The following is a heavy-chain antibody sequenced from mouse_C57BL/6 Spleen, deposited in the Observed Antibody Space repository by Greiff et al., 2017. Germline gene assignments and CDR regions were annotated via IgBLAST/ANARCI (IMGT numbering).Heavy chain of an antibody. CDR2: IYPRSGNT. CDR1: GYTFTSYG. CDR3: ARGDGRGYYYAMDY. Sequence: VQLQQSGAELARPGASVKLSCKASGYTFTSYGISWVKQRPGQGLEWIGEIYPRSGNTYYNEKFKGKATLTADKSSSTAYMELRSLTSEDSAVYFGARGDGRGYYYAMDYWGQGTSVTVSS. J-gene: IGHJ4*01. V-gene: IGHV1-81*01. D-gene: IGHD1-1*02.